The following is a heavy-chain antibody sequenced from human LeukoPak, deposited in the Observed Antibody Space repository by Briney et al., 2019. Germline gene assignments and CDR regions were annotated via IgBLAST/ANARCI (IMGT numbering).Heavy chain of an antibody. CDR3: ARATPNYYDSFERYYSMDV. CDR2: IYYSGST. D-gene: IGHD3-22*01. CDR1: GGSISSGGYY. J-gene: IGHJ6*02. Sequence: SETLSLTCTVSGGSISSGGYYWSWIRQHPGKGLERIGYIYYSGSTYYNPSLKSRGTISVDKSKNHFSLKLSSVTDADTAVYYCARATPNYYDSFERYYSMDVWGQGTTVTVSS. V-gene: IGHV4-31*03.